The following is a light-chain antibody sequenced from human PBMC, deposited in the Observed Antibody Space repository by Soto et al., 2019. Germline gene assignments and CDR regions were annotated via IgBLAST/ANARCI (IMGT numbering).Light chain of an antibody. J-gene: IGLJ1*01. CDR2: DVS. CDR3: CSYAGSYTYV. V-gene: IGLV2-11*01. CDR1: SSDVGSYDY. Sequence: QSALTPPRSVSWSPGQSVTISCTGTSSDVGSYDYVSWYQQHPGKAPKLMIYDVSKRPSGVPDRFSGSKSGNTASLTISGLQAEDETDYYCCSYAGSYTYVFGTGTKVTVL.